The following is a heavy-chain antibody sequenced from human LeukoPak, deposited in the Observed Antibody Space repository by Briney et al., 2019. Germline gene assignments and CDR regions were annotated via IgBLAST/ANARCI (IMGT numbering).Heavy chain of an antibody. CDR3: AGNYGPYYFDY. D-gene: IGHD3-10*01. Sequence: GGSLILSCAASGFTFSNYGMHWVRQAPGKGLEWVAVIWYDGSNKYYADSVKGRFTISRDNSKNTLYPQMNSLRAEDTAVYYCAGNYGPYYFDYWGQGTLVTVSS. CDR1: GFTFSNYG. J-gene: IGHJ4*02. V-gene: IGHV3-33*01. CDR2: IWYDGSNK.